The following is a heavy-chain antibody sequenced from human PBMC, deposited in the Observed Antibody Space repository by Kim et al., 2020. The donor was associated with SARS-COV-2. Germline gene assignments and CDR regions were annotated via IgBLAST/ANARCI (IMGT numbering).Heavy chain of an antibody. V-gene: IGHV3-33*01. CDR2: IWYDGSNK. CDR1: GFTFSSYG. J-gene: IGHJ4*02. D-gene: IGHD3-22*01. Sequence: GGSLRLSCAASGFTFSSYGMHWVRQAPGKGLEWVAVIWYDGSNKYYADSVKGRFTISRDNSKNTLYLQMNSLRAEDTAVYYCARDHRHYYVSSGYYLGYWGQGTLVTVSS. CDR3: ARDHRHYYVSSGYYLGY.